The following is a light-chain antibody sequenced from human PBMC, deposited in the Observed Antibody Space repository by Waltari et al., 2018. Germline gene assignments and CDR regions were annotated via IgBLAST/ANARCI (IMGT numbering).Light chain of an antibody. J-gene: IGKJ4*01. V-gene: IGKV1-12*01. CDR1: QDISSW. Sequence: DIQMTQSPASLSASVGDKVTITCRASQDISSWLAWYQQKPGKAPKLLIYVASSLQSGVPSRFSGSESGTDYTLIISSLQPEDFGTYYCQQGYSFPPTFGGGTKVEIK. CDR2: VAS. CDR3: QQGYSFPPT.